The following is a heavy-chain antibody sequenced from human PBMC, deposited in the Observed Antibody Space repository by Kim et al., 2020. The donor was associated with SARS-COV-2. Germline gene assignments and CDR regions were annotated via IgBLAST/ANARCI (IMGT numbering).Heavy chain of an antibody. Sequence: GVSLRLSCAASGFTFNNYAMSWVRQAPEKGLEWVSTISGSGAPTYYADSVKGRFTISRDDSKNTVYLQMNSLRAEDTAVYYCAKASSRGAYLTYFDYWGPGTLVTVSS. D-gene: IGHD1-26*01. J-gene: IGHJ4*02. CDR3: AKASSRGAYLTYFDY. CDR2: ISGSGAPT. CDR1: GFTFNNYA. V-gene: IGHV3-23*01.